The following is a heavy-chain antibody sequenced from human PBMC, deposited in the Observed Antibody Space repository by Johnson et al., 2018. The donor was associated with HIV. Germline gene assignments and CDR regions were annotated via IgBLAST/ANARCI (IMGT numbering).Heavy chain of an antibody. D-gene: IGHD6-6*01. CDR1: GFTFSSYG. CDR3: VREGYSSSSDAFDI. Sequence: VQLVESGGGVVQPGGSLRLSCAASGFTFSSYGMHWVRQAPGTGLEWVAFIRYDGSNKYYADAVKGRFTISRENSKNSHYLHMNSLRPEDTAIYYCVREGYSSSSDAFDIWGQGTMVTVSS. J-gene: IGHJ3*02. V-gene: IGHV3-30*02. CDR2: IRYDGSNK.